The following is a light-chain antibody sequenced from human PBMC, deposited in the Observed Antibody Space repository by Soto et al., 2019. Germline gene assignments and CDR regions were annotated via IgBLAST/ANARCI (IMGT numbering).Light chain of an antibody. Sequence: EIVMTQSPATLSVSPGARATLSCRASQSVSSNLGWYQQKQGQAPRLLIHGASTRAAGIPVRLSGSGSGTEFTLTISGLQSEDFAVYYCQQYHNWRTFGQGTRVEIK. J-gene: IGKJ1*01. CDR2: GAS. CDR1: QSVSSN. V-gene: IGKV3-15*01. CDR3: QQYHNWRT.